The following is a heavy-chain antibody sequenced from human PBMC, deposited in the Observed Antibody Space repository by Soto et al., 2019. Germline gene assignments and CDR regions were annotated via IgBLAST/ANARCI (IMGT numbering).Heavy chain of an antibody. V-gene: IGHV3-72*01. CDR2: TRDKLHSYTT. CDR1: GFTFSDHY. CDR3: TRGDNWNDGVLASDI. D-gene: IGHD1-20*01. J-gene: IGHJ3*02. Sequence: EVQLVESGGGLVQPGGSLRLSCAASGFTFSDHYMDWVRQAPGKGLEWVGRTRDKLHSYTTEHAASVRGRFTISRDDSKSTLYLQMNGLKTDDTAVYYCTRGDNWNDGVLASDIWGQGTMVIVSS.